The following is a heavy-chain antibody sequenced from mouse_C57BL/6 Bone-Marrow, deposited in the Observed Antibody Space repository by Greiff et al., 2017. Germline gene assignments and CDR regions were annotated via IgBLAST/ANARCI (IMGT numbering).Heavy chain of an antibody. CDR3: ASYGSSPYWYFDV. J-gene: IGHJ1*03. CDR1: GFTFSDYY. V-gene: IGHV5-16*01. CDR2: INYDGSST. D-gene: IGHD1-1*01. Sequence: EVKLVESEGGLVQPGSSMKLSCTASGFTFSDYYMAWVRQVPEKGLEWVANINYDGSSTYYLDSLKSRFIISRDNAKNILYLQMSSLKSEDTATYYCASYGSSPYWYFDVWGTGTTVTVSS.